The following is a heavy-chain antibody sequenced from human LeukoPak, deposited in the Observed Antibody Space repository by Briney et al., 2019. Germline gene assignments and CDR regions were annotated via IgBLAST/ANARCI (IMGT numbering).Heavy chain of an antibody. J-gene: IGHJ4*02. CDR2: INTNTGNP. D-gene: IGHD3-10*01. V-gene: IGHV7-4-1*02. CDR1: GGNFISHA. CDR3: ARPGVTGGPASDY. Sequence: ASGKVSCKASGGNFISHAISWVRQAPGQGLEWMGWINTNTGNPTYAQGFTGRFVFSLDTSVSTAYLQISSLKAEDTAVYFCARPGVTGGPASDYWGQVTVVTVSS.